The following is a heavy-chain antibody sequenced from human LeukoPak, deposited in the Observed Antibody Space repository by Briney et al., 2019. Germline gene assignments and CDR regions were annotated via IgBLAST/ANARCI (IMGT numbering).Heavy chain of an antibody. Sequence: SETLSLTCTVSGGSISPYYWSWIRQPPGKGLEWIGYIYYSGSTNYNPSLKSRVTISVDTSKNQFSLKLSSVTAADTAVYYCAREADYVWGSYRSINFDYWGQGTLVTVSS. CDR2: IYYSGST. CDR1: GGSISPYY. J-gene: IGHJ4*02. D-gene: IGHD3-16*02. CDR3: AREADYVWGSYRSINFDY. V-gene: IGHV4-59*01.